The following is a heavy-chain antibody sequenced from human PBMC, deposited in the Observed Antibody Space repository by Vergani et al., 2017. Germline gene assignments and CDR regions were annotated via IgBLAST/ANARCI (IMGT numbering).Heavy chain of an antibody. J-gene: IGHJ3*02. V-gene: IGHV4-39*07. Sequence: QLQLQESGPGLVKPSETLSLTCTVSGGSISSSSYYWGWIRQPPGKGLEWIGSIYYSGSTYYNPSLKSRVTISVVTSKNQFSLKLSAVTAADTAVYYCARGEITQDAFDIWGQGTMVTVSS. CDR2: IYYSGST. CDR1: GGSISSSSYY. CDR3: ARGEITQDAFDI. D-gene: IGHD1-14*01.